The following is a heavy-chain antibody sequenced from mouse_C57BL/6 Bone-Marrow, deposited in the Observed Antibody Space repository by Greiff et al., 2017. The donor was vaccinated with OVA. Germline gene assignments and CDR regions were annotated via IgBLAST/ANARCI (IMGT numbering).Heavy chain of an antibody. Sequence: QVQLQQSGAELVRPGASVKLSCKASGYTFTDYYISWVKQRPGQGLEWIARIYPGSGNIYYNEKFKGKATLTAEQSSSTAYMQLRSLTSYDSAVYFGARSGRLRDYFDYWGQGTTLTVSS. CDR1: GYTFTDYY. J-gene: IGHJ2*01. CDR3: ARSGRLRDYFDY. V-gene: IGHV1-76*01. CDR2: IYPGSGNI. D-gene: IGHD2-2*01.